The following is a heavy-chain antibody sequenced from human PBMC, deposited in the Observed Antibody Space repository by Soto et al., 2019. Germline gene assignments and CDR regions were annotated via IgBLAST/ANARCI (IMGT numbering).Heavy chain of an antibody. CDR2: ISSSSSYI. CDR1: GFTFSSYS. V-gene: IGHV3-21*01. Sequence: GGSLRRSCAASGFTFSSYSLNWVRQAPGKGLDWVSSISSSSSYIYYADSVKGRFTISRDNAKNSLYLQMNSLRAEDTAVYYCARDDYYDSSGYLAPLDYWGQGTLVTVSS. J-gene: IGHJ4*02. CDR3: ARDDYYDSSGYLAPLDY. D-gene: IGHD3-22*01.